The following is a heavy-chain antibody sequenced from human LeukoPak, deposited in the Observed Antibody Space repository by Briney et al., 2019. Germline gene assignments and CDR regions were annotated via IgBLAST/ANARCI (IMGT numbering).Heavy chain of an antibody. CDR2: ISSSSSYI. Sequence: GGSLRLSCAASGFTFSSYSMNWVRQAPGKGLEWVSSISSSSSYIYYADSVKGRFTISRDNAKNSLYLQMNSLRAEDTAVYYCARDEAAAAGSAYWGQGTLVTVSS. CDR3: ARDEAAAAGSAY. V-gene: IGHV3-21*01. J-gene: IGHJ4*02. D-gene: IGHD6-13*01. CDR1: GFTFSSYS.